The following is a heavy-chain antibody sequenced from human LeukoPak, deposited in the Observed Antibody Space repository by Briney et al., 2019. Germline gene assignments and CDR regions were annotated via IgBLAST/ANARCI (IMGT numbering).Heavy chain of an antibody. D-gene: IGHD6-6*01. CDR2: ISAYNGNT. V-gene: IGHV1-18*01. Sequence: EASVKVSCKASGYTFTSYGISWVRQAPGQGLEWMGWISAYNGNTNYAQKLQGRVTMTTDTSTSTAYMELRSLRSDDTAVYYCARAIAARPYYYYYYYMDVWGKGTTVTVSS. CDR3: ARAIAARPYYYYYYYMDV. CDR1: GYTFTSYG. J-gene: IGHJ6*03.